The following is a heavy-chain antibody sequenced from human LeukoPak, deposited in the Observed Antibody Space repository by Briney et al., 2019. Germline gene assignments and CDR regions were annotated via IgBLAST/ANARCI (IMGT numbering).Heavy chain of an antibody. CDR2: INHSGST. V-gene: IGHV4-39*07. D-gene: IGHD3-10*01. CDR3: ARLKVRGVIATAIDY. J-gene: IGHJ4*02. Sequence: PSETLSLTCTVSGGSISSSSYYWSWIRQPPGKGLEWIGEINHSGSTNYNPSLKSRVTISVDTSKNQFSLKLSSVTAADTAVYYCARLKVRGVIATAIDYWGQGTLVTVSS. CDR1: GGSISSSSYY.